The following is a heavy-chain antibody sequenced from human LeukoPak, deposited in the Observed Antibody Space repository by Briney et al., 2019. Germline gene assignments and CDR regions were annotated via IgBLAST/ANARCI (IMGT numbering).Heavy chain of an antibody. CDR3: STRGD. CDR2: INHSGST. V-gene: IGHV4-34*01. CDR1: GGSFSTYY. J-gene: IGHJ4*02. Sequence: SETLSPTCAVYGGSFSTYYWSCVRQPPGKGLEWIGEINHSGSTNYNPSLKSRVTISANTSKGQFSLKLTSVTAADTAVYYCSTRGDWGQGTLVTVSS.